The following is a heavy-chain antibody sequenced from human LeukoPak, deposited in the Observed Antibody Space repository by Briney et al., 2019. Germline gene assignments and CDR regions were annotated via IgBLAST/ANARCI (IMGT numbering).Heavy chain of an antibody. CDR1: GGPFSGYY. D-gene: IGHD7-27*01. V-gene: IGHV4-34*01. J-gene: IGHJ4*02. CDR2: INQNGYT. Sequence: SETLSLTCAVYGGPFSGYYWNWIRQPPGKGLEWIGEINQNGYTNYNPSLESRVTISVDTSKNQFSLKVYSLTAADTAVYFCARAGTGDRSAVFDYWGQEILVTVSS. CDR3: ARAGTGDRSAVFDY.